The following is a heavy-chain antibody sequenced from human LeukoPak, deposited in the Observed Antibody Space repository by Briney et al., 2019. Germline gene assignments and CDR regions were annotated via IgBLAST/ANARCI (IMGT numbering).Heavy chain of an antibody. V-gene: IGHV1-2*02. CDR2: INPNSGGT. J-gene: IGHJ4*02. Sequence: GASVKVSCKASGYTFTGYYMHWVRQAPGQGLEWMGWINPNSGGTNYAQKFQGRVTMTRDTSIGTAYMELSRLRSDDTAVYYCARIFTLQKWERWAYWGQGTLVTVSS. D-gene: IGHD1-26*01. CDR1: GYTFTGYY. CDR3: ARIFTLQKWERWAY.